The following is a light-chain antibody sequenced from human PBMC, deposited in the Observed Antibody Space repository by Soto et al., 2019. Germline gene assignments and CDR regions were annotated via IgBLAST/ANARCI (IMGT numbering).Light chain of an antibody. Sequence: DIQMTQSPSTLSASVGDRVTITCRASQSISSWLAWYQQKPGKAPKLLIYKASSLESGVPSRFSGSGSATEFTLTISSLQPDDFATYYCQQYNSRLTFGGGTKVEIK. J-gene: IGKJ4*01. CDR2: KAS. CDR3: QQYNSRLT. CDR1: QSISSW. V-gene: IGKV1-5*03.